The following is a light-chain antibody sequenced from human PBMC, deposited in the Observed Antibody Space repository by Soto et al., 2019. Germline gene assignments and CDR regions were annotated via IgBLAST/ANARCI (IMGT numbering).Light chain of an antibody. J-gene: IGKJ5*01. CDR3: QQAASFPIT. CDR1: QGVSTW. V-gene: IGKV1-12*01. CDR2: TAS. Sequence: DIKMTQSPSSVSASVGDRVTITCRASQGVSTWLAWYQQKPGKAPNIMIYTASSLQSGVPSRFSGSGSGTDCTLTINGLQPEDFATYYCQQAASFPITFGQGTRLEIK.